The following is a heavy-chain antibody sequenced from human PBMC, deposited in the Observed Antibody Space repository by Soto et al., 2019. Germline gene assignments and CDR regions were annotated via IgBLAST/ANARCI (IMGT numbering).Heavy chain of an antibody. CDR2: ISYDGSNK. V-gene: IGHV3-30-3*01. J-gene: IGHJ4*02. Sequence: LRLSCAASGFTFSSYAMHWVRQAPGKGLEWVAVISYDGSNKYYADSVKGRFTISRDNSKNTLYLQMNSLRAEDTAVYYCARSPETYYYDSSGYYGFDYWGQGTLVTVSS. CDR1: GFTFSSYA. CDR3: ARSPETYYYDSSGYYGFDY. D-gene: IGHD3-22*01.